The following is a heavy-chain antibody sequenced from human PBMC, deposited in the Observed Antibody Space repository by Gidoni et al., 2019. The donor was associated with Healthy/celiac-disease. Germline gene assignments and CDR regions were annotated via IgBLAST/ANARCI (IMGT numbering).Heavy chain of an antibody. CDR2: INSDGSST. D-gene: IGHD6-19*01. J-gene: IGHJ4*02. CDR3: ARLQWLTPLDY. CDR1: GFTCSSYW. Sequence: EVQLVESGGGLVQPGGSLRLSCAASGFTCSSYWMHWVCQAPGKGLVWVSRINSDGSSTSYADSVKGRFTISRDNAKNTLYLQMNRLRAEDTAVYYCARLQWLTPLDYWGQGTLVTVSS. V-gene: IGHV3-74*01.